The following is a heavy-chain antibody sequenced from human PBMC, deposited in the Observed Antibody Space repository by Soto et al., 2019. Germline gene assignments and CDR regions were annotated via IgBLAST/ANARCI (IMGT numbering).Heavy chain of an antibody. J-gene: IGHJ4*02. CDR1: GYTFTSYA. Sequence: QVQLVQSGAEVKKPGASVKVSCKASGYTFTSYAISWVRQAPGQGLEWMGWISAYNGNTNYAQKLQGLVTMTTDTSPTTAYMELRLRRCDDTAVYYCAMSGPPAGYWCQGTLVTVSS. CDR3: AMSGPPAGY. D-gene: IGHD3-10*01. V-gene: IGHV1-18*01. CDR2: ISAYNGNT.